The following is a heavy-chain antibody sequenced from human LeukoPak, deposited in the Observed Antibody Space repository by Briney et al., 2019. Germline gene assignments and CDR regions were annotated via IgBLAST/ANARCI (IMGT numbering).Heavy chain of an antibody. CDR1: GGSISSYY. J-gene: IGHJ4*02. V-gene: IGHV4-4*07. Sequence: SETLSLTCTVSGGSISSYYWSWIRQPAGKGLEWIGRIYTSGSTNYNPSLKSRATMSVDTSKNQFSLKLSSVTAADTAVYYCARDRARYRSGGSCYMLDYWGQGTLVTVSS. D-gene: IGHD2-15*01. CDR3: ARDRARYRSGGSCYMLDY. CDR2: IYTSGST.